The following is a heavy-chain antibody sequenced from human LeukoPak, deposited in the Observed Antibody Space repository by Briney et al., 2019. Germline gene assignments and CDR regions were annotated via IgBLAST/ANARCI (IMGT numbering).Heavy chain of an antibody. CDR1: GFTFRSYW. J-gene: IGHJ4*02. CDR2: INQDGSVK. V-gene: IGHV3-7*04. CDR3: TRGRGMY. Sequence: GGSLRLSCAASGFTFRSYWMQWVRQTPGKGLGLVANINQDGSVKYYLHSVKGRFTISRDNAKNSLFLQMNSLRAEDTAVYYCTRGRGMYWGQGTLVTVSS.